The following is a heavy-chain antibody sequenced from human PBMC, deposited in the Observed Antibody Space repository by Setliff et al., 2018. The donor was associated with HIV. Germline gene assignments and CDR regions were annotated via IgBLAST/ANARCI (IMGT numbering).Heavy chain of an antibody. CDR1: GGSTSSNNYF. Sequence: SETLSLTCTVSGGSTSSNNYFWGWIRQPPEKGLEWIGSIYYSGSTYYNPSLKSRVTISIDTSRNQFPLKLTSVTAADTAMYYCARRHTAFDPWGQGTLVTVSS. J-gene: IGHJ5*02. V-gene: IGHV4-39*01. CDR2: IYYSGST. D-gene: IGHD5-18*01. CDR3: ARRHTAFDP.